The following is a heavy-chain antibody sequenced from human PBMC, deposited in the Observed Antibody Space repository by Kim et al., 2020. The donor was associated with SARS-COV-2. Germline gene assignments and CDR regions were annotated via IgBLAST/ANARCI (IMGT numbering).Heavy chain of an antibody. V-gene: IGHV3-73*01. Sequence: GGSLRLSCAASGFTFSGSAMHWVRQASGKGLEWVGRIRSKANSYATAYAASVKGRFTISRDDSKNTAYLQMNSLKTEDTAVYYCLLKKYYYGSGSQSRYYYYYMDVWGKGTTVTVSS. D-gene: IGHD3-10*01. CDR1: GFTFSGSA. J-gene: IGHJ6*03. CDR2: IRSKANSYAT. CDR3: LLKKYYYGSGSQSRYYYYYMDV.